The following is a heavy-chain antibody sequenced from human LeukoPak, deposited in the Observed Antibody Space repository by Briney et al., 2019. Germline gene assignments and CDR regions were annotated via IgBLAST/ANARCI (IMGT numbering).Heavy chain of an antibody. V-gene: IGHV7-4-1*02. D-gene: IGHD2-8*02. CDR2: INTNTGNP. CDR3: ARFSKRGLFYWNPTVGWFDP. J-gene: IGHJ5*02. Sequence: ASVKVSCKASGGTFSSYAISWVRQAPGQGLEWMGWINTNTGNPTYAQGFTGRFVFSLDTSVSTAYLQISSLKAEDTAVYYCARFSKRGLFYWNPTVGWFDPWGQGTLVTVSS. CDR1: GGTFSSYA.